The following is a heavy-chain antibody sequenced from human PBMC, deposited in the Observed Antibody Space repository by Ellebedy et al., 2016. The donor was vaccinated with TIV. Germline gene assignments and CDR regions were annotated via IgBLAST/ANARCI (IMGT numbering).Heavy chain of an antibody. CDR1: GASIGSYS. V-gene: IGHV4-59*01. J-gene: IGHJ4*02. Sequence: GSLRLSXTVSGASIGSYSWSWIRQPPGKGLEWIGYIHYSGTTNYNPSFESRVTISVDTSKNRFSLNLRSVTAADTAVYYCATVSYNRPGSIIGHFFDYWGQGTLVTVSS. CDR3: ATVSYNRPGSIIGHFFDY. D-gene: IGHD3-10*01. CDR2: IHYSGTT.